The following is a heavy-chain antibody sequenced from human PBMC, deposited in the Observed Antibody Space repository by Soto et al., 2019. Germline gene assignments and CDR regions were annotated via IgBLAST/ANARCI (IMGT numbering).Heavy chain of an antibody. CDR1: GFTFSSYA. CDR2: IGSNGGST. Sequence: GGSLRLSCSASGFTFSSYAMHWVRQAPGKGLEYVSAIGSNGGSTYYADSVKGRFTISRDNSKNTLYLQMSSLRAEDTAVYYCTSSSWSGASGYYYGMDVWGQGTTVTVAS. D-gene: IGHD6-13*01. CDR3: TSSSWSGASGYYYGMDV. J-gene: IGHJ6*02. V-gene: IGHV3-64D*06.